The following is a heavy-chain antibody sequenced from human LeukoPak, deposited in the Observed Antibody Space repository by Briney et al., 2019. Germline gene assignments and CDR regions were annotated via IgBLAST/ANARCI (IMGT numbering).Heavy chain of an antibody. V-gene: IGHV3-74*01. J-gene: IGHJ4*02. CDR3: ARAPFGIESL. D-gene: IGHD3-10*01. CDR1: GFTFSSYW. Sequence: GGTLRLSCAASGFTFSSYWMHWVRQAPGKGLVWVSRIYSDGSSTIYADSVKGRFTISRDNAKNTLYLQMNSLRAEDTAVYYCARAPFGIESLWGQGTLVTVSS. CDR2: IYSDGSST.